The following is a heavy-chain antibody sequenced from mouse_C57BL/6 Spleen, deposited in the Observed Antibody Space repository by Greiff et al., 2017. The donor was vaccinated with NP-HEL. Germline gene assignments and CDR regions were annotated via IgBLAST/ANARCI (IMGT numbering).Heavy chain of an antibody. D-gene: IGHD2-1*01. CDR1: GFTFTSYG. CDR2: IYPRSGNT. Sequence: VQLQQSGAELARPGASVKLSCKASGFTFTSYGISWVKQRTGQGLEWIGEIYPRSGNTYYNEKFKGKATLTADKSSSTAYMELRSLTSEDSAVYFCALIYYGNSAGAYWGQGTLVTVSA. J-gene: IGHJ3*01. CDR3: ALIYYGNSAGAY. V-gene: IGHV1-81*01.